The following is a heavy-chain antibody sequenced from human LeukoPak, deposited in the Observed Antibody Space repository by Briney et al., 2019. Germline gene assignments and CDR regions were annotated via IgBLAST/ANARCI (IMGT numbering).Heavy chain of an antibody. V-gene: IGHV5-51*01. Sequence: GESLKISCKGSGYSFTSYWIGWVRQMPGKGLEWMGIIYPGDSDTRYSPSFQGQVTISADKSISTAYLHWSSLKASDTAIYYCARHGPGVYYYYYMDVWGKGTTVTVSS. CDR3: ARHGPGVYYYYYMDV. CDR2: IYPGDSDT. D-gene: IGHD1-14*01. CDR1: GYSFTSYW. J-gene: IGHJ6*03.